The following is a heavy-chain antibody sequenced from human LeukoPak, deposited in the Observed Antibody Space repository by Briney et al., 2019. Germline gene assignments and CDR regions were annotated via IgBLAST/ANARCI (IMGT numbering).Heavy chain of an antibody. CDR1: GYTFTGYD. Sequence: GASVKVSCKASGYTFTGYDMHWVRRAPGQGLEWMGWINPNSGGTIYAQKFQGRVTMTRDTSISTAYMELSRLRSDDTAVYYCARGDDYGDYIHDYWGQGTLVTVSS. V-gene: IGHV1-2*02. CDR2: INPNSGGT. J-gene: IGHJ4*02. CDR3: ARGDDYGDYIHDY. D-gene: IGHD4-17*01.